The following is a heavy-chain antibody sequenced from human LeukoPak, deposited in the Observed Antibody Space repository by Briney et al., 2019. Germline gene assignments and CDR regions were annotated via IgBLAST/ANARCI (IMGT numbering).Heavy chain of an antibody. Sequence: SETQSLTCTVSGGSISSYYWSWIRQPPGKGLEWIGYIYNSGSTNYNPSLKSRVTISVDTSGNQFSLKLSSVTAADTAVYYCASGYCGGACQLGGVDMWGQGTMVTVSS. CDR2: IYNSGST. V-gene: IGHV4-59*13. CDR1: GGSISSYY. D-gene: IGHD2-21*02. CDR3: ASGYCGGACQLGGVDM. J-gene: IGHJ3*02.